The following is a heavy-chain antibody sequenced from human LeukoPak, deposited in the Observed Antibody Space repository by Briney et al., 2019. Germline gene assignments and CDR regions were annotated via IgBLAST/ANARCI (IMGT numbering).Heavy chain of an antibody. V-gene: IGHV4-34*01. CDR2: INHSGST. D-gene: IGHD3-3*01. J-gene: IGHJ4*02. Sequence: SETLSLTCAVYGGSFTNYYWSWIRQPPGKGLEWIGEINHSGSTKYNPSLKRRVTISVDTSKNQFSLKLSSVTAADTAVYYCARDIAAAGDFWSGYYTGGDYYFDYWGQGTLVTVSS. CDR1: GGSFTNYY. CDR3: ARDIAAAGDFWSGYYTGGDYYFDY.